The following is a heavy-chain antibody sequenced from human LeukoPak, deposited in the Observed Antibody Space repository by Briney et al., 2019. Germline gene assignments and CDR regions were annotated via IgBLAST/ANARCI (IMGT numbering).Heavy chain of an antibody. Sequence: SETLSLTCTVSGGSISSGGYYWSWIRQPPGKGLEWIGEINHSGSTNYNPSLKSRVTISVDTSKNQFSLKLSSVTAADTAVYYCARGPDSSGWSEFDYWGQGTLVTVSS. CDR3: ARGPDSSGWSEFDY. D-gene: IGHD6-19*01. CDR1: GGSISSGGYY. V-gene: IGHV4-39*07. J-gene: IGHJ4*02. CDR2: INHSGST.